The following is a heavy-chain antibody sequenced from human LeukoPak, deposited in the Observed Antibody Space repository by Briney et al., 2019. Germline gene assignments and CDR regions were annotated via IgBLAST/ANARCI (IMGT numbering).Heavy chain of an antibody. J-gene: IGHJ5*02. Sequence: SETLSLTCTVSGGSISNYYWAWIRQPPGKGLEWIGYIYYSGSTNYNPSLKSRVTISVDTSNNQFSLKLSSVTAADTAVYYCARGGARGNYDFWSLNWFDTWGQGTLVTVSS. CDR3: ARGGARGNYDFWSLNWFDT. CDR2: IYYSGST. CDR1: GGSISNYY. V-gene: IGHV4-59*12. D-gene: IGHD3-3*01.